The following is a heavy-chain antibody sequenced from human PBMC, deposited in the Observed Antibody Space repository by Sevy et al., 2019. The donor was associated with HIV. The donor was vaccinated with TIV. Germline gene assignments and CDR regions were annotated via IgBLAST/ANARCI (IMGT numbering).Heavy chain of an antibody. CDR2: INQDGSVK. V-gene: IGHV3-7*01. J-gene: IGHJ4*02. D-gene: IGHD6-13*01. CDR1: GFTLNSYC. CDR3: VRAIAAAGSF. Sequence: GGSLRLSCAASGFTLNSYCMSWVRQAPGKGLEWVANINQDGSVKYYVDSVKGRFTISRDNARNSLYLRMNSLRAEDTALYYCVRAIAAAGSFRGQGTLVTVSS.